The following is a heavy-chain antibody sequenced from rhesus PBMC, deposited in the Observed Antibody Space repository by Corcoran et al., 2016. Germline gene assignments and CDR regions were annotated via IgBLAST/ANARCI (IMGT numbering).Heavy chain of an antibody. CDR1: GGSISSHF. Sequence: QLQLQESGPGLVKPSETLSLTCAVSGGSISSHFWSWIRQPPGKGLEWIGRISGSGGNTDYTPSLKSLVTISTDTSKNQFSLKLTSVTAADTAVYFCARGLEYCTISGCYHFDYWGQGVLVTVSS. V-gene: IGHV4-173*01. CDR3: ARGLEYCTISGCYHFDY. D-gene: IGHD2-21*01. J-gene: IGHJ4*01. CDR2: ISGSGGNT.